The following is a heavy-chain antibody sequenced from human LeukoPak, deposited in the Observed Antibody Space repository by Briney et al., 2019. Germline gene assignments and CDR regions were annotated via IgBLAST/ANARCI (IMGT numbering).Heavy chain of an antibody. Sequence: GGSLRLSCAASGFAFSSSAMHWVRQAPGKGLEWVAVISYDGSNKYYADSVKGRFTVSRDNSKNTLYLQMNSLRAEDTAVYYCARAPRGYCSGGSCYIDYWGQGTLVTVSS. CDR3: ARAPRGYCSGGSCYIDY. V-gene: IGHV3-30-3*01. CDR1: GFAFSSSA. CDR2: ISYDGSNK. D-gene: IGHD2-15*01. J-gene: IGHJ4*02.